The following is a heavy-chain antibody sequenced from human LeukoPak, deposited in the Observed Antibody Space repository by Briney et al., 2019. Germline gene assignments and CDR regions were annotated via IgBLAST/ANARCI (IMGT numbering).Heavy chain of an antibody. CDR1: GFTFSSYA. D-gene: IGHD6-19*01. CDR3: AKDRYSSGWYDYFDY. CDR2: ISGSGGST. J-gene: IGHJ4*02. Sequence: GGSLRLSCAASGFTFSSYAMSWVRQAPGKGLEWVLAISGSGGSTYYADSVKGRFTISRDNSKNTLYLQMNSLRAEDTAVYYCAKDRYSSGWYDYFDYWGQGTLVTVSS. V-gene: IGHV3-23*01.